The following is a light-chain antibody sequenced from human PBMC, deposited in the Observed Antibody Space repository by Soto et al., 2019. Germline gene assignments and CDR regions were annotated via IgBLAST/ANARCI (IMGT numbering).Light chain of an antibody. CDR2: GAS. CDR3: QQYGSAGT. Sequence: ETVVTQSPRTLSLSTGERATLSCGASQSVSNNYLAWYQQKPGQAPRLLIYGASNRATGIPDRFSGSGSGTDFTLTISRLEPEDFAVYYCQQYGSAGTFAQGTMVDIK. J-gene: IGKJ1*01. CDR1: QSVSNNY. V-gene: IGKV3-20*01.